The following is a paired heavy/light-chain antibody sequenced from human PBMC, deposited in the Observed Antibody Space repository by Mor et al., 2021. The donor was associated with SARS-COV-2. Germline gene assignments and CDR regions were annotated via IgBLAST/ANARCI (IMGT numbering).Heavy chain of an antibody. CDR2: INTGGRAGYSQ. Sequence: EMQLLESGGGLVQPGESLRLSCTGSGFIFNNYAMNWVRQAPGKGLEWVAAINTGGRAGYSQYYADSVKGRFTISRDKSKDTLYLQMNTLRAEDTAVYYCAKGLEARDYGMDVWGQGTTVTVSS. CDR1: GFIFNNYA. CDR3: AKGLEARDYGMDV. V-gene: IGHV3-23*01. J-gene: IGHJ6*02.
Light chain of an antibody. V-gene: IGLV5-45*02. CDR3: MIWYKNAWV. Sequence: QAVLSQPSSLSASPGASARLTCTLRSDINVATYRVYWYQQKPGSPPHYLLRFTSDSDNQQGSGVPSRFSGSKDASANVGILLISGLQFEDEADYYCMIWYKNAWVFGGGTKLTVL. CDR2: FTSDSDN. CDR1: SDINVATYR. J-gene: IGLJ3*02.